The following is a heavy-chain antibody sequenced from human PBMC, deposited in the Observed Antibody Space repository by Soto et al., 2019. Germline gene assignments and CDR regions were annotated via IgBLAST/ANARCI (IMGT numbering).Heavy chain of an antibody. Sequence: GGSLRLSCAASEFSFSSYAMHWIRQAPGKGLEWVAVISFDGNIIQYADSVKGRFIISRDNIENTLYLQMNSLRGEDTAVYYCARTFDTITYYFDYWGQGTQVTASS. V-gene: IGHV3-30-3*01. J-gene: IGHJ4*02. CDR1: EFSFSSYA. CDR2: ISFDGNII. D-gene: IGHD3-9*01. CDR3: ARTFDTITYYFDY.